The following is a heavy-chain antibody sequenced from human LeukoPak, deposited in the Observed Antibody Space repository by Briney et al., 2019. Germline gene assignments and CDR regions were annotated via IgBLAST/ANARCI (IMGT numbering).Heavy chain of an antibody. D-gene: IGHD2-2*02. Sequence: GASVKVSCKASGYTFTGYYMHWVRQAPGQGLEWMGWINPNSGGTNYAQKFQGRVTMTRDTSISTAYMELSRLRSDDTAVYYCARGFSPDCSSTSCYKGFDPWGQGTLVTVPS. J-gene: IGHJ5*02. V-gene: IGHV1-2*02. CDR3: ARGFSPDCSSTSCYKGFDP. CDR2: INPNSGGT. CDR1: GYTFTGYY.